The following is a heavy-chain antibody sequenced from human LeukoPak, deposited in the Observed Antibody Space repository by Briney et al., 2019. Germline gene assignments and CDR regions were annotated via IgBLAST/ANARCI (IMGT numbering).Heavy chain of an antibody. CDR1: GYTFTSYD. V-gene: IGHV1-8*01. CDR2: MNPNSGNT. J-gene: IGHJ4*02. D-gene: IGHD3-9*01. CDR3: ARKRLVTNDY. Sequence: GASVKVSCKASGYTFTSYDINWVRQATGQGLEWMGWMNPNSGNTGYARKFQGRVTMTRNTSISTAYMELSSLRSEDTAVYYCARKRLVTNDYWGQGTLVTVSS.